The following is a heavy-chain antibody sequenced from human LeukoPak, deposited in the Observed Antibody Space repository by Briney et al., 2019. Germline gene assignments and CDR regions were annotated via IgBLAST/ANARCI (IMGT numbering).Heavy chain of an antibody. CDR2: INPNGGAT. D-gene: IGHD4-17*01. Sequence: ASVKVSCKTSGYTFTAYYLHWLRQAPGQGPEWMAWINPNGGATNSAQRFQGGVTMTRDTSISTAYMELSNLRSDDTAVYYCVRSLVTTTPVFDYRGQGTLVTVSS. V-gene: IGHV1-2*02. J-gene: IGHJ4*02. CDR1: GYTFTAYY. CDR3: VRSLVTTTPVFDY.